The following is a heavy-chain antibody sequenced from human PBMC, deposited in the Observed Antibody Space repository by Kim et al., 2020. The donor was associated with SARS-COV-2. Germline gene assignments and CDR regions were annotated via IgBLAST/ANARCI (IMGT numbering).Heavy chain of an antibody. V-gene: IGHV4-59*09. Sequence: YNPALESRVTISIDTSKNQFSLKMNSVTAADTAVYYCARGGGMARSYFDYWGQGPLVTVSS. CDR3: ARGGGMARSYFDY. J-gene: IGHJ4*02. D-gene: IGHD3-16*01.